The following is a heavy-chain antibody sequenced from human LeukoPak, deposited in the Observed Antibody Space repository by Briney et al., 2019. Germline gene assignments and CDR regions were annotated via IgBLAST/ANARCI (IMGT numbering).Heavy chain of an antibody. CDR3: ARRKTYYYDSTDY. V-gene: IGHV3-64*04. D-gene: IGHD3-22*01. Sequence: TGGSLRLSCAASGFTFSSYAMHWVRQAPGKGLEWVSLISWDGGSTYYADSVKGRFTISRDNSKNTLYLQMNSLRAEDTAVYYCARRKTYYYDSTDYWGQGTLVTVSS. CDR2: ISWDGGST. CDR1: GFTFSSYA. J-gene: IGHJ4*02.